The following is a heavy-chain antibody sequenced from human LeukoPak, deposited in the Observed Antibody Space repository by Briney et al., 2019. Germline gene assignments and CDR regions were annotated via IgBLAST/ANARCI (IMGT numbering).Heavy chain of an antibody. CDR1: GFTFSSYA. V-gene: IGHV3-23*01. CDR2: ISGSGGST. D-gene: IGHD6-13*01. J-gene: IGHJ4*02. CDR3: AKEITYSSSWYPFDY. Sequence: GGSLRLSCAASGFTFSSYAMRWVRQAPGEGLEWLSSISGSGGSTYYADSVKGRFTISRDNSKNTLYLQMNSLRAEDTAVYYCAKEITYSSSWYPFDYWGQGTLVTVSS.